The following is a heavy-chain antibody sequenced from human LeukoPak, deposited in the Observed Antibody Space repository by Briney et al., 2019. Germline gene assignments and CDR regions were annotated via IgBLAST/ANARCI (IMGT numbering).Heavy chain of an antibody. CDR2: IYYSGST. J-gene: IGHJ6*02. V-gene: IGHV4-30-4*01. CDR3: ARGHAVGDYTLYYYGMDV. Sequence: SETLSLTCTVSGGSISSGDYYWSWIRQPPGKGLEWIGYIYYSGSTYYNPSLKSRVTISVDTSKNQFSLKLSSVTAADTAVYYCARGHAVGDYTLYYYGMDVWGQGTTVTVSS. D-gene: IGHD4-17*01. CDR1: GGSISSGDYY.